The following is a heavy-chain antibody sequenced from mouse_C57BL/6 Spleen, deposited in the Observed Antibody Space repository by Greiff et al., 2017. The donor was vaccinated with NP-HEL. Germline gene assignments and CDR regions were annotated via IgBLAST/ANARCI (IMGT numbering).Heavy chain of an antibody. Sequence: EVQVVESGPGLAKPSQTLSLTCSVTGYSITSDYWNWIRKFPGNKLEYIGYISYSGSTYYNPSLKSRLSITRDTSKNQYYLQLNSGTTEDTATYDGARYRNDGYRVYFDYWGQGTTLTVSS. V-gene: IGHV3-8*01. CDR1: GYSITSDY. D-gene: IGHD2-3*01. CDR3: ARYRNDGYRVYFDY. CDR2: ISYSGST. J-gene: IGHJ2*01.